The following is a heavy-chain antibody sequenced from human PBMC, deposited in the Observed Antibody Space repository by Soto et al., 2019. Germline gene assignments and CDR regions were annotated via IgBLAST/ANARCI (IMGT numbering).Heavy chain of an antibody. J-gene: IGHJ4*02. D-gene: IGHD3-10*01. CDR3: ARTRGGYYGSGSYYVDY. V-gene: IGHV3-30-3*01. Sequence: QVQLVESGGGVVQPGRCLRLSCAASGFTFSSYAMHWVRQAPGRGLEWVAVISYDGTNKYYADSVKGRFTISRDNSKNTLYLQMNSLRAEDTAVYYCARTRGGYYGSGSYYVDYWGQGTLVTVSS. CDR1: GFTFSSYA. CDR2: ISYDGTNK.